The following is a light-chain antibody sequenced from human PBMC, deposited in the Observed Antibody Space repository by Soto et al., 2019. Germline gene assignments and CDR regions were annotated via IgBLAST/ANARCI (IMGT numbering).Light chain of an antibody. CDR2: GTS. J-gene: IGKJ2*01. Sequence: EIVLTQSPGTLSLSPGERATLSCRTSQSVASTYLAWYQQKVGQAPRLLIYGTSTRATGIPDRFSGSGSRTDFTLTISRLEPEDSAVYYCQQYDDSVYTFGQGTKLEIK. CDR1: QSVASTY. V-gene: IGKV3-20*01. CDR3: QQYDDSVYT.